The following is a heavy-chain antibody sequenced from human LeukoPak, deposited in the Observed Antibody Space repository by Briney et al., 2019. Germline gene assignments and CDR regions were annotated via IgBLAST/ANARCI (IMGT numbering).Heavy chain of an antibody. CDR3: ARDGSVDGYYDSRGYNDY. CDR1: GFTFSSYE. V-gene: IGHV3-48*03. D-gene: IGHD3-22*01. Sequence: PGGSLRLSCAASGFTFSSYEMNWVRQAPGKGLEWVSYISSSGSTIYYADSVKGRFTISRDNAKNSLYLQMNSLRAEDTAVYYCARDGSVDGYYDSRGYNDYWGQGTLVTVSS. CDR2: ISSSGSTI. J-gene: IGHJ4*02.